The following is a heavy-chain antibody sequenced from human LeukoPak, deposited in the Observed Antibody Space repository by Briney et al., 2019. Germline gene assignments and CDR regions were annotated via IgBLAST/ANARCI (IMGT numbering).Heavy chain of an antibody. J-gene: IGHJ4*02. CDR2: IKEDGSTK. CDR3: ARIGYSSSSIDY. V-gene: IGHV3-7*01. Sequence: PGGSLRLSCAASGFTFSNYWMSWVRQAPGKGLEWVANIKEDGSTKYYVDSVKGRFTISRDNAKNSLYLQINSLRVEDTAVYYCARIGYSSSSIDYWGQGTLVTVSS. D-gene: IGHD6-19*01. CDR1: GFTFSNYW.